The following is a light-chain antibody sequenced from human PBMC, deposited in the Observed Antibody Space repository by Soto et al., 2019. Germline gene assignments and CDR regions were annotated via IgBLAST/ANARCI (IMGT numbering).Light chain of an antibody. CDR2: DAS. CDR3: QQRSNWPPYT. J-gene: IGKJ2*01. CDR1: QSVNSY. V-gene: IGKV3-11*01. Sequence: EIVLTQSPATLSLSPGERATLSCRASQSVNSYLAWYQQKPGQAPRLLIYDASNRATGIPARFSGSGSETVFTLTTSSLEPEDFAVYYCQQRSNWPPYTFGQGTKLEIK.